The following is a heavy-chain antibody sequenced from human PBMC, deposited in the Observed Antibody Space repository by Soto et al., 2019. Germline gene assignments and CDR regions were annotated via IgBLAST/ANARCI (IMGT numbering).Heavy chain of an antibody. Sequence: QVQLQESGPGLVKPSETLSLTCTVSGGSVSSGSYYLSWIRQPPGKGLEWIGYIYYSGSTIYNPSLKSRLTISVDTSKNQFSLKLNSVTAADTAVYYCARGRDSSGYYPGVFENWGQGTLVTVSS. CDR1: GGSVSSGSYY. V-gene: IGHV4-61*01. CDR3: ARGRDSSGYYPGVFEN. D-gene: IGHD3-22*01. CDR2: IYYSGST. J-gene: IGHJ4*02.